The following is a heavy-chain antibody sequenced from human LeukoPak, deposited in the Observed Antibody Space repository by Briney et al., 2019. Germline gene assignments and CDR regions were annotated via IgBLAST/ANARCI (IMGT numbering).Heavy chain of an antibody. CDR3: ASRIAVAGKGEFDY. V-gene: IGHV1-69*05. CDR1: GGTFSSYA. D-gene: IGHD6-19*01. CDR2: IIPIFGTA. J-gene: IGHJ4*01. Sequence: GASVKVSCKASGGTFSSYAISWVRQAPGQGLEWMGGIIPIFGTANYAQKFQGRVTITTDESTSTAYMELSSLRSEDTAVYYCASRIAVAGKGEFDYWGHGTLVTVSS.